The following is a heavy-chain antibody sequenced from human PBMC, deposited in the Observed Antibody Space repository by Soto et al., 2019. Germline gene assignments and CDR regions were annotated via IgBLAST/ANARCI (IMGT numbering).Heavy chain of an antibody. CDR2: ISGSGGST. J-gene: IGHJ4*02. Sequence: GGSLRLSCAASGFTFSSYAMSWVRQAPGKGLEWVSAISGSGGSTYYADSVKGRFTISRDNSKNTLYLQMNSLRAEDTAVYYCAKDHTTRSELRNPAGVVVQVFYCYYGGQ. V-gene: IGHV3-23*01. D-gene: IGHD1-26*01. CDR3: AKDHTTRSELRNPAGVVVQVFYCYY. CDR1: GFTFSSYA.